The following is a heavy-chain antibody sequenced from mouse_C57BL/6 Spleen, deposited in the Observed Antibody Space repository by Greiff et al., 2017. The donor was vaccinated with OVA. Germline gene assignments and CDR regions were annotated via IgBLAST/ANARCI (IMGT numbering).Heavy chain of an antibody. D-gene: IGHD1-1*01. CDR1: GYTFTDYN. Sequence: VQLKQSGPELVKPGASVKMSCKASGYTFTDYNMHWVKQSHGKSLEWIGYINPNNGGTSYNQKFKGKATLTVNKSSSTAYMELRSLTSEDSAVYYCAPFMYYGNAMDYWGQGTSVTVSS. V-gene: IGHV1-22*01. J-gene: IGHJ4*01. CDR2: INPNNGGT. CDR3: APFMYYGNAMDY.